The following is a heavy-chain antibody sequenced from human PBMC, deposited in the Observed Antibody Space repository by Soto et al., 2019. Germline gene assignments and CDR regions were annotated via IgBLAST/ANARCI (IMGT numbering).Heavy chain of an antibody. V-gene: IGHV4-31*03. J-gene: IGHJ6*02. CDR3: ARDSYYXFWSGGVPPTTSSGMDV. Sequence: PSETLSLTCTVSGGSISGGGYYWSWIRQHPGKGLEWIGYIYYSGSTYYNPSLKSRVTISVDTSKNRFSLKLSSVTAADTAVYYCARDSYYXFWSGGVPPTTSSGMDVWGQGTTVTVSS. CDR1: GGSISGGGYY. CDR2: IYYSGST. D-gene: IGHD3-3*01.